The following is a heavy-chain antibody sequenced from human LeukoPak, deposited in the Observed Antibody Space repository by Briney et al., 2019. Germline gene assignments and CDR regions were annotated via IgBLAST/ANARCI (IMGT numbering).Heavy chain of an antibody. CDR1: GFTFSSYW. CDR2: LKSDGSST. Sequence: GGSLRLSCAASGFTFSSYWMHWVRQARGKGLVWVSRLKSDGSSTRYADSVKGRFTISRDNAKNTLYLQMNSLRAEDTAVYYCARGRAYYDFWSGYYNWFDPWGQGTLVTVSS. J-gene: IGHJ5*02. CDR3: ARGRAYYDFWSGYYNWFDP. V-gene: IGHV3-74*01. D-gene: IGHD3-3*01.